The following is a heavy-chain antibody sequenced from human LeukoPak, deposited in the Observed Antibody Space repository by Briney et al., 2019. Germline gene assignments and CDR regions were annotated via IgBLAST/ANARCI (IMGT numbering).Heavy chain of an antibody. D-gene: IGHD3-22*01. J-gene: IGHJ4*02. CDR3: AKEAYYSDGGAQPGDY. V-gene: IGHV3-30*18. CDR1: GFTFSNYG. Sequence: GRSLRLSCAASGFTFSNYGMHRVRQAPGEGLEWVAVISHDGSNKYYADSVKGRFTISGDNSKNTLYLQMDSLRAEDTAVYYCAKEAYYSDGGAQPGDYWGQGTLVAVSS. CDR2: ISHDGSNK.